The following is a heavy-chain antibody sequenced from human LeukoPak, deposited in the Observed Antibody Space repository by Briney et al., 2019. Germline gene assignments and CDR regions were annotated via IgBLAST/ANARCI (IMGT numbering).Heavy chain of an antibody. J-gene: IGHJ4*02. Sequence: GGSLRLSCAASGFNFSSYAMSWVRQAPGKGLEWVSAISGSGGSTYYADSVKGRFTISRDNSKNTLYLQMNSLRAEDTAVYYWAKDIGFVLVPAARTPFDYWGQGTLVTVSS. V-gene: IGHV3-23*01. CDR2: ISGSGGST. CDR3: AKDIGFVLVPAARTPFDY. D-gene: IGHD2-2*01. CDR1: GFNFSSYA.